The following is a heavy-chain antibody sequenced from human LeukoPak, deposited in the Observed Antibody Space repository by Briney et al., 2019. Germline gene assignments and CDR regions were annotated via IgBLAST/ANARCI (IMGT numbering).Heavy chain of an antibody. CDR2: ISWDGGST. D-gene: IGHD2-2*02. CDR3: AKESYCSSTSCYRGDHYYYYYMDV. V-gene: IGHV3-43D*03. CDR1: GFTFDDYD. J-gene: IGHJ6*03. Sequence: GGSLRLSCAASGFTFDDYDMHWVRHAPGKGLEWVSIISWDGGSTYYADSVKGRFTMYRDKSKNSLYLQMNSLRAEDTALYYCAKESYCSSTSCYRGDHYYYYYMDVWGKGTAVTVSS.